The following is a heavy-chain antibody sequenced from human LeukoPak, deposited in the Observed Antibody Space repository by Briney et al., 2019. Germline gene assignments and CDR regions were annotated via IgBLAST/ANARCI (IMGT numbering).Heavy chain of an antibody. Sequence: GGSLRLSCAASGFTFSSYDMHWVRQSTGKGLEWVSGIGTAGDTYHVGSVKGRFTISRENAKNSLYLQMNSLRAGDTAVYYCVRASRSAAADFDYWGQGTLVTVSS. D-gene: IGHD6-13*01. CDR2: IGTAGDT. J-gene: IGHJ4*02. CDR3: VRASRSAAADFDY. CDR1: GFTFSSYD. V-gene: IGHV3-13*01.